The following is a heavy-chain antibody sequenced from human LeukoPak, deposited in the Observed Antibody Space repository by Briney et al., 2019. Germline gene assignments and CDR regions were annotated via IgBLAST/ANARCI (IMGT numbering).Heavy chain of an antibody. CDR2: ISYDGSNK. D-gene: IGHD3-22*01. CDR3: ALVSGGSRTLVVDDY. J-gene: IGHJ4*02. CDR1: GFTFSSYG. Sequence: GSLRLSCAASGFTFSSYGMHWVRQAPGKGLEWVAVISYDGSNKYYADSVKGRFTISRDNSKNTLYLQMNSLRAEDTAVYYCALVSGGSRTLVVDDYWGQGTLVTVSS. V-gene: IGHV3-30*03.